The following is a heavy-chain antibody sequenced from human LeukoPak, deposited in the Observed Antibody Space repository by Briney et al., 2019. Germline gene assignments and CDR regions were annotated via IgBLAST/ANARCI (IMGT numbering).Heavy chain of an antibody. D-gene: IGHD3-22*01. J-gene: IGHJ4*02. CDR1: GFTFSSYG. Sequence: HPGGSLRLSCAASGFTFSSYGMHWVRQAPGKGLEWVAFIRYDGSKKYYADSVKGRFTISRDNSKNTLYLQMNSLRAEDTAVYYCAKGGYKYDSSGHNYFDYWGQGTLVTVSS. CDR3: AKGGYKYDSSGHNYFDY. CDR2: IRYDGSKK. V-gene: IGHV3-30*02.